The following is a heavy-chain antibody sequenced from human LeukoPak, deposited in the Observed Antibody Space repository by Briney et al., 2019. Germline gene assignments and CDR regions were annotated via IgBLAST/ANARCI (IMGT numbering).Heavy chain of an antibody. CDR3: ARDSSGRD. V-gene: IGHV3-7*01. Sequence: PGGSLRLSCAASGFTFSVYWMSWVRQAPGKGLEWVANIKQDGSEKHYVDSVKGRFSISRDNAKNSLYLQMNSLRAEDTAVYYCARDSSGRDWGQGTLVTVSS. CDR1: GFTFSVYW. D-gene: IGHD3-22*01. J-gene: IGHJ4*02. CDR2: IKQDGSEK.